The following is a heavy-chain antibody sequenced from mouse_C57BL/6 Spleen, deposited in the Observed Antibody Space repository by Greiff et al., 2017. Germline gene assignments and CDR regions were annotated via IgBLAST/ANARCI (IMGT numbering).Heavy chain of an antibody. Sequence: VKLMESGPGLVQPSQSLSITCTVSGFSLTSYGVHWVRQPPGKGLEWLGVIWSGGSTDYNAAFISRLSISKDNSKSQVFFKMNSLQADDTAIYYCAKSSGYDYAMDYWGQGTSVTVSS. CDR2: IWSGGST. J-gene: IGHJ4*01. V-gene: IGHV2-4*01. D-gene: IGHD3-2*02. CDR3: AKSSGYDYAMDY. CDR1: GFSLTSYG.